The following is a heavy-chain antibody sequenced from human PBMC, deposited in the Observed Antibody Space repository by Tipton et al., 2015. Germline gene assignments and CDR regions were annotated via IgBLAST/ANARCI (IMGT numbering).Heavy chain of an antibody. CDR1: GFTFDSYT. V-gene: IGHV3-43*01. D-gene: IGHD3-10*01. J-gene: IGHJ6*02. CDR3: ARIRSGAYYGMDV. Sequence: SLRLSCATSGFTFDSYTMHWVRQVPGKGLEWVSLITWENRTSYAASVQGRFTISRENAKNSLYLQMNSLRAGDTAVYYCARIRSGAYYGMDVWGQGTTVTVSS. CDR2: ITWENRT.